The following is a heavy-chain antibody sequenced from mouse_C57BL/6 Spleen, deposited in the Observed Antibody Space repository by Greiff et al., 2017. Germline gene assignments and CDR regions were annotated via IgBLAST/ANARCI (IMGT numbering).Heavy chain of an antibody. CDR3: TREGIYYGNSWFAY. Sequence: VQLQQSGSELVRPGASVTLSCKASGYTFTDYEMHWVKQTPVHGLEWIGAIDPETGGTASNQKFKGKAILTADKSSSTAYMELRSLTSEDSAVYYCTREGIYYGNSWFAYWGQGTLVTVSA. CDR1: GYTFTDYE. CDR2: IDPETGGT. D-gene: IGHD2-1*01. V-gene: IGHV1-15*01. J-gene: IGHJ3*01.